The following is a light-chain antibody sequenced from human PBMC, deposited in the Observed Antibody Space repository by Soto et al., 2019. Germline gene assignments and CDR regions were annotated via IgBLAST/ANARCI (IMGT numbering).Light chain of an antibody. J-gene: IGKJ1*01. CDR3: QQYNNWTPWT. CDR1: QSVSTN. V-gene: IGKV3-15*01. Sequence: ILMTQSPATLSVSPGERATLSCRASQSVSTNLAWYQQKPGQAPRLLIYDASTRATGIPARFSGSGSGTELTLTISGLQSEDFEVYYCQQYNNWTPWTFGQGTKVEIK. CDR2: DAS.